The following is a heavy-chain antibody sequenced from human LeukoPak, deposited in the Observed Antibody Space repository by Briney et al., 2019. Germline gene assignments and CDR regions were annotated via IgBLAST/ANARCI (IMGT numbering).Heavy chain of an antibody. J-gene: IGHJ3*02. CDR2: ISGSGGST. Sequence: PGGSLRLSCAASGFTFSSYAMSWVRQAPGKGLEWVSAISGSGGSTYYADSVKGRFTISRDNSKNTLYLQMNSLRAEDTAVYYCAKGWEWEPGRVGEDAFDIWGQGTMVTVSS. CDR1: GFTFSSYA. V-gene: IGHV3-23*01. CDR3: AKGWEWEPGRVGEDAFDI. D-gene: IGHD1-26*01.